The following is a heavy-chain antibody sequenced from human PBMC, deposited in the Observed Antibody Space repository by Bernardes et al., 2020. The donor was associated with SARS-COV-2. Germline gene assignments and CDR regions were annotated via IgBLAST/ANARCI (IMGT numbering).Heavy chain of an antibody. Sequence: SETLSLTCAVYGGSFSGYYWSWIRQPPGKGLEWIGEINHSGSTNYNPSLKSRVTISVDTSKNQFSLKLSSVTAADTAVYYCARGSEQLVQPNSLYYGMDVWGQGTTVTVSS. CDR3: ARGSEQLVQPNSLYYGMDV. CDR2: INHSGST. J-gene: IGHJ6*02. D-gene: IGHD6-6*01. CDR1: GGSFSGYY. V-gene: IGHV4-34*01.